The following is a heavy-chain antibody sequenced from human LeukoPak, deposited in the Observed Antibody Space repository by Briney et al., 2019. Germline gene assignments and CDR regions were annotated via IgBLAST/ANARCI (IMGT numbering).Heavy chain of an antibody. V-gene: IGHV1-46*01. Sequence: GASVKVSCKACGYTFTNYWVHWVRRAPGQGLEWMGIIKPGDGTTNYAQKFQGGVTLTWDTSTSTVYMELSSLRSEDTAVYYCARDSDRSSIDYWGQGTLLTVSS. CDR1: GYTFTNYW. CDR2: IKPGDGTT. CDR3: ARDSDRSSIDY. D-gene: IGHD6-6*01. J-gene: IGHJ4*02.